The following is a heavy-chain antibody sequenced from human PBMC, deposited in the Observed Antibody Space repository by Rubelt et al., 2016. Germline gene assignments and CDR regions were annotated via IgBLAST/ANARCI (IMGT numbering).Heavy chain of an antibody. J-gene: IGHJ4*02. CDR1: GGSFSGYY. Sequence: QVQLQQWGAGLLKPSETLSLTCAVYGGSFSGYYWSWIRQPPGKGLEWIGEINHSGSTNYNPSLKSRVTISVDTSKNQVSLKLGSVTAADTAVYYCAKDSTFDYWGQGTLVTVSS. D-gene: IGHD2/OR15-2a*01. CDR3: AKDSTFDY. V-gene: IGHV4-34*01. CDR2: INHSGST.